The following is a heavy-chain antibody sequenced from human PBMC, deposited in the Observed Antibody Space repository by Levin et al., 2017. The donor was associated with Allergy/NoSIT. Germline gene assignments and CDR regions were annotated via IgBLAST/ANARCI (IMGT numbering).Heavy chain of an antibody. CDR2: INSDGSNK. Sequence: GESLKISCAASGFTFSSYWMHWVRQAPGKGLVWVSRINSDGSNKNYADSVKGRFTISRDNAKNTLYLQMNSLRAEDTAVYYCARALIVGATSGGDYWGQGILVTVSS. J-gene: IGHJ4*02. CDR3: ARALIVGATSGGDY. V-gene: IGHV3-74*01. CDR1: GFTFSSYW. D-gene: IGHD1-26*01.